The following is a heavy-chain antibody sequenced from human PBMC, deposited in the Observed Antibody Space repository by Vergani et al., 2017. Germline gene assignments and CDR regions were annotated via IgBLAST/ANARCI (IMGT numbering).Heavy chain of an antibody. D-gene: IGHD3-16*01. CDR1: GDSIISRSYY. J-gene: IGHJ2*01. V-gene: IGHV4-39*01. Sequence: QMQLQESGPGLVKASETLSLTCTVSGDSIISRSYYWGWIRQPPGKGLEWIGSIYNSGNGDSSSSLNSRVTISADTSKNQFSLRLTSLTAADTAVYYCASGKYYSDSTSHFRGRYFDVWGRGTLVTVPS. CDR2: IYNSGNG. CDR3: ASGKYYSDSTSHFRGRYFDV.